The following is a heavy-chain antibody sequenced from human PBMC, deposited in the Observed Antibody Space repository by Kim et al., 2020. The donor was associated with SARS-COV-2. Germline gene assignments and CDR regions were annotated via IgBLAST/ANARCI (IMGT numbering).Heavy chain of an antibody. J-gene: IGHJ3*02. CDR2: ISGSGTIT. CDR1: GFTLSIYS. CDR3: VRENHWAFDI. V-gene: IGHV3-48*04. Sequence: GGSLRLSCATSGFTLSIYSMNWVRQSPGKGLEWVSHISGSGTITKHADSVRGRFTISRDNAKNSLFLQMNGLRAEDTAVYYCVRENHWAFDILGQGTRVTVSS.